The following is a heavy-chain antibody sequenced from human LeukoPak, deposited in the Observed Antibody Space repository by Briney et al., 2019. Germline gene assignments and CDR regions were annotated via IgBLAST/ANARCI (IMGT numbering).Heavy chain of an antibody. CDR3: AKSYGGSYYYYGMDV. CDR1: GFTFSNYW. D-gene: IGHD4-23*01. Sequence: GGSLRLSCAASGFTFSNYWMSWVRQAPGKGLEWVSAISGSGGSTYYADSVKGRFTISRDNSKNTLYLQMNSLRAEDTAVYYCAKSYGGSYYYYGMDVWGQGTTVTVSS. CDR2: ISGSGGST. V-gene: IGHV3-23*01. J-gene: IGHJ6*02.